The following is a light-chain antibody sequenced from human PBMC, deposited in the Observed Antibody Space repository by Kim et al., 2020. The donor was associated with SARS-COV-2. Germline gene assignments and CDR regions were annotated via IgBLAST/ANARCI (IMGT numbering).Light chain of an antibody. V-gene: IGKV1-5*03. CDR1: QSISSW. CDR2: KAS. Sequence: DIQMTQSPSTLSASVGDRVTITCRASQSISSWLAWYHQKPGKAPKLLIYKASSLESGVPSRFSGSGSGTEFTLTISSLQPDDFATYYCQQYHSYPLTFGGGTKVDIK. CDR3: QQYHSYPLT. J-gene: IGKJ4*01.